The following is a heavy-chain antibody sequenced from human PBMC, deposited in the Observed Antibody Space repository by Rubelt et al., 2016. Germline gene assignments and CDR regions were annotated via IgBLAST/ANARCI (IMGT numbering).Heavy chain of an antibody. J-gene: IGHJ5*01. CDR2: IIPFVGVA. V-gene: IGHV1-69*10. CDR3: ARAGNGFDY. D-gene: IGHD3-10*01. CDR1: GGTFSNFA. Sequence: QVQLVQSGAEVKKPGSSVKVSCKASGGTFSNFAISWVRQAPGQGLEWMGRIIPFVGVAIYAQKFQGRVTITADKSQARADRGVRRLRSGDRGVDYWARAGNGFDYWGQGTQVTVSS.